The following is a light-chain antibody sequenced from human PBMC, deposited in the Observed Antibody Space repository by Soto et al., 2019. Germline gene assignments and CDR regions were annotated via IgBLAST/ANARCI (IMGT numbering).Light chain of an antibody. CDR1: QSLSNSF. V-gene: IGKV3-20*01. CDR3: QQYGSSHWT. J-gene: IGKJ1*01. Sequence: EIGLTQSPGTLSFSPGERATLSCRASQSLSNSFIAWYQQKTGQAPRLLIYGESSRATGIPARLSGSGSGTDLNLTISRLEPEDFAVYYCQQYGSSHWTCGQGTKVDIK. CDR2: GES.